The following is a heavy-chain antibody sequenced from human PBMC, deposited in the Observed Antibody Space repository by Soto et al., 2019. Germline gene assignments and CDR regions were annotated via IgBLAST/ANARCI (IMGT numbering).Heavy chain of an antibody. CDR2: INHSGST. J-gene: IGHJ4*02. CDR1: GGSFSGYY. D-gene: IGHD2-8*01. CDR3: ARRYCTNGVCSSAFDY. V-gene: IGHV4-34*01. Sequence: SGTLSLTCAVYGGSFSGYYWSWIRQPPGKGLEWIGEINHSGSTNYNPSLKSRVTISVDTSKNQFSLKLSSVTAADTAVYYCARRYCTNGVCSSAFDYWGQGTLVNVS.